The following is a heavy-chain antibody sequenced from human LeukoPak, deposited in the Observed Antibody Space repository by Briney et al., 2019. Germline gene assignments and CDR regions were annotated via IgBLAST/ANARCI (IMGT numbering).Heavy chain of an antibody. J-gene: IGHJ6*02. V-gene: IGHV3-23*01. Sequence: GGSLRLSCAASGFTFSSYAMTWVRQAPGKGLEWVSAISGSGENTYYADSVKGRFTISRDNSKSTLYVQMNSLRVEDTAVYYCAKGKVAGAGFRYYYGMDVWGQGTTVTVSS. CDR3: AKGKVAGAGFRYYYGMDV. D-gene: IGHD6-19*01. CDR1: GFTFSSYA. CDR2: ISGSGENT.